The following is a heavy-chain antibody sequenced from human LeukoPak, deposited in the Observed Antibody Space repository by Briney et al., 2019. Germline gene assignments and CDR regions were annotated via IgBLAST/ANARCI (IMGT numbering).Heavy chain of an antibody. J-gene: IGHJ5*02. CDR1: GYTFTSYG. D-gene: IGHD4-17*01. CDR3: AREGDYGDYGGNWFDP. CDR2: ISAYNGNT. V-gene: IGHV1-18*01. Sequence: GASVKVSCKASGYTFTSYGISWVRQAPGQGLEWMGWISAYNGNTNYAQKLHGRVTMTTDTSTSTAYMELRSLRSDDTAVYYCAREGDYGDYGGNWFDPWGQGTLVTVSS.